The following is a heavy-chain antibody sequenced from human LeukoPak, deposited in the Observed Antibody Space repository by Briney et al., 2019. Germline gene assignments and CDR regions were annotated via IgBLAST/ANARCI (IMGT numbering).Heavy chain of an antibody. J-gene: IGHJ4*02. CDR3: ARGPVLRFLEWSVDY. D-gene: IGHD3-3*01. Sequence: ASVKVSCKASGYTFTRYYMHWVRQAPGQGLEWMGWINPNSGGTNYAQKFQGRVTMTRDTSISTAYMGLSRMRSDETAVYYCARGPVLRFLEWSVDYWGQGTLVTVSS. CDR1: GYTFTRYY. V-gene: IGHV1-2*02. CDR2: INPNSGGT.